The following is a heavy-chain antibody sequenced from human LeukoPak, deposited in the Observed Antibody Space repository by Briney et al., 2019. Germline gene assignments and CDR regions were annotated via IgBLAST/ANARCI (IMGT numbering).Heavy chain of an antibody. J-gene: IGHJ6*02. CDR1: GFTVSSNY. Sequence: GGSLRLTYAASGFTVSSNYMSWVRQAPGKGLEWVSVIYRGGSTYYADSVKGRFTISRDNSKNTLYLQMNSLGAEDTAVYYCARVRSQYYYYGMDVWGQGTTVTVSS. CDR3: ARVRSQYYYYGMDV. V-gene: IGHV3-53*01. CDR2: IYRGGST.